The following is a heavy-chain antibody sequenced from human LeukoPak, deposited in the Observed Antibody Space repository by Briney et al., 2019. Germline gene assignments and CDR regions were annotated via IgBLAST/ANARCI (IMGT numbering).Heavy chain of an antibody. CDR3: AKISSGDQSDY. D-gene: IGHD1-26*01. CDR1: GFTFSSYG. Sequence: GGSLRLSCAASGFTFSSYGMHWVRQAPGKGLEGVAVISYDGSNKYYADSVKGRFTISRDNSKNTLYLQMNSLRAEDTAVYYCAKISSGDQSDYWGQGTLVTVSS. J-gene: IGHJ4*02. V-gene: IGHV3-30*18. CDR2: ISYDGSNK.